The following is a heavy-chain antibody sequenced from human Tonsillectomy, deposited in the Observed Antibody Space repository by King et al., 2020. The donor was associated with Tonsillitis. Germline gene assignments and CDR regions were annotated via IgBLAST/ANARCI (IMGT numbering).Heavy chain of an antibody. Sequence: VTLKESGPALVKPTQTLTLTCTFSGFSLTTSGVCVSWIRQPPGKALEWLARIDWDDDTYYSTSLKTRLTISKDTSKNQVVLTMTNMDPVDTATYYCARIRGSRVGEPDPPYYYYMDVWGKGTTFTVSS. CDR2: IDWDDDT. CDR1: GFSLTTSGVC. V-gene: IGHV2-70*11. D-gene: IGHD3-10*01. CDR3: ARIRGSRVGEPDPPYYYYMDV. J-gene: IGHJ6*03.